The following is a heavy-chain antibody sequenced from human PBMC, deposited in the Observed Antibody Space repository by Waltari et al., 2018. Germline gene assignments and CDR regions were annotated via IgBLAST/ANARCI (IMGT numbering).Heavy chain of an antibody. D-gene: IGHD3-10*01. CDR1: AYSISSTYC. V-gene: IGHV4-38-2*01. J-gene: IGHJ6*03. Sequence: QVQLQESGPGLVKPSEALSLTCAVSAYSISSTYCWGWIRQPPGKGLEWIGSICHSGSTYYNPSLKSRVSISVDTSKNQFSLKLSSVTAADTAVYYCAREWNEENGSGSYYYYYYYMDVWGKGTTVTVSS. CDR3: AREWNEENGSGSYYYYYYYMDV. CDR2: ICHSGST.